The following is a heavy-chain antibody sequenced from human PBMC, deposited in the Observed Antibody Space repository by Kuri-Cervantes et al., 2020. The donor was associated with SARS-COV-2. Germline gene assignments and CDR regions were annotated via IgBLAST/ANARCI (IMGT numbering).Heavy chain of an antibody. Sequence: ASVKVSCKASGYTFTSYGISWFRQAPGQGLEWMGWISTFNANTKYAQKFQGRVTMTTDTSTSTAYMELRGLRSDDTAVYYCARGLDSGSYLSPWGADYWGQGTLVTVSS. CDR1: GYTFTSYG. V-gene: IGHV1-18*01. CDR3: ARGLDSGSYLSPWGADY. D-gene: IGHD1-26*01. CDR2: ISTFNANT. J-gene: IGHJ4*02.